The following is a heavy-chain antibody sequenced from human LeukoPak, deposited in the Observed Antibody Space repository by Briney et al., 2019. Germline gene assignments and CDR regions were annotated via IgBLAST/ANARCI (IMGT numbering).Heavy chain of an antibody. CDR2: TMGGNRPV. Sequence: GGSLRLSCAVSGLSFRDAWMCWVRQAPGKGLEWIGRTMGGNRPVDYAAPVKGRFTISRVYSKDTMYLHMTSLKTEATAVYYCTWMATVVTVDISGQGTLVTVS. V-gene: IGHV3-15*01. CDR3: TWMATVVTVDI. CDR1: GLSFRDAW. D-gene: IGHD4-23*01. J-gene: IGHJ4*02.